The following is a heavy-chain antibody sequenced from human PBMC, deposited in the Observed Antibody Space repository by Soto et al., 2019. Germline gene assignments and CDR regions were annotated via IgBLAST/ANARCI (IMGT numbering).Heavy chain of an antibody. CDR2: IKQDGSEK. CDR1: GFTLSSYW. Sequence: LRLSCAASGFTLSSYWMSWVRQAPGKGLEWVANIKQDGSEKYYVDSVKGRFIISRDNAKNSLYLQMNSLRAEDTAVYYCARSEQASFDYWGQGTLVTVSS. D-gene: IGHD6-13*01. V-gene: IGHV3-7*03. J-gene: IGHJ4*02. CDR3: ARSEQASFDY.